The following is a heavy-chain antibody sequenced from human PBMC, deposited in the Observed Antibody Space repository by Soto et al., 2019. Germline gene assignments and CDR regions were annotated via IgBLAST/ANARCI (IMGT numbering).Heavy chain of an antibody. CDR3: ARVPLTGYSYLGYYGMDV. J-gene: IGHJ6*02. D-gene: IGHD5-18*01. Sequence: ASVKVSCKASGYTFTSYYMHWVRQAPGQGLEWMGWINPNSGGTNYAQKFQGRVTMTRDTSISTAYMELSRLRSDDTAVYYCARVPLTGYSYLGYYGMDVWGQGTTVTVSS. V-gene: IGHV1-2*02. CDR1: GYTFTSYY. CDR2: INPNSGGT.